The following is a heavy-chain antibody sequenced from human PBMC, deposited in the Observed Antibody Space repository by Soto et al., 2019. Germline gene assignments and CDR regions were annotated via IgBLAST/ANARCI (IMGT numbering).Heavy chain of an antibody. J-gene: IGHJ6*02. CDR2: INHSGST. CDR3: ARGLVYYGSGSYRGMDV. CDR1: GGSFSGYY. Sequence: ASETLSLTCAVYGGSFSGYYWSWVRQPPGKGLEWIGEINHSGSTNYNPSLKSRVTISVDTSKNQFSLKLSSVTAADTAVYYCARGLVYYGSGSYRGMDVWGQGTTVTVSS. V-gene: IGHV4-34*01. D-gene: IGHD3-10*01.